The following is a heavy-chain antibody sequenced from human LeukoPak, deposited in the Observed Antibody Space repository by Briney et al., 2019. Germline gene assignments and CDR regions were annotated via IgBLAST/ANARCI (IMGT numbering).Heavy chain of an antibody. D-gene: IGHD4-11*01. CDR3: AKTKSYYSNYDY. J-gene: IGHJ4*02. V-gene: IGHV3-23*01. CDR2: LTGSGMDT. CDR1: GFTFSNYA. Sequence: GGSLRLSCAASGFTFSNYAMNWVRQAPGKGLEWVSALTGSGMDTYYADSVKGRFTISRDNSKNTLYLQVNSLRAEDTAVYYCAKTKSYYSNYDYWGQGTLVTVSS.